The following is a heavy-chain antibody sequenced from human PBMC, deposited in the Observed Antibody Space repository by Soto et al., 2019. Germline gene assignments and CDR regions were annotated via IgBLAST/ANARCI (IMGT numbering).Heavy chain of an antibody. V-gene: IGHV3-30*03. CDR2: ISYDGSNK. CDR1: GFTFSSYG. J-gene: IGHJ4*02. D-gene: IGHD6-19*01. Sequence: GGSLRLSCAASGFTFSSYGMHWVRQAPGKGLEWVAVISYDGSNKYYADSVKGRFTISRDNSKNTLYLQMNRLRAEDTAVYYCARVPSGWYYFDYWGQGTLVTVSS. CDR3: ARVPSGWYYFDY.